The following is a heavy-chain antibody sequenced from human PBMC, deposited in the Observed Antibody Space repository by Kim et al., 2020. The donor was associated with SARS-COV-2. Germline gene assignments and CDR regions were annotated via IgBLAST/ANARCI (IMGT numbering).Heavy chain of an antibody. Sequence: ASVKVSCKASGYTFTSYYMHWVRQAPGQGLEWMGIINPSGGSTSYAQKFQGRVTMTRDTSTSTVYMELSSLRSEDTSVYYCARERGRRTRITIFGVVIGGCDPWGQGTLVTVSS. V-gene: IGHV1-46*01. D-gene: IGHD3-3*01. CDR2: INPSGGST. CDR3: ARERGRRTRITIFGVVIGGCDP. CDR1: GYTFTSYY. J-gene: IGHJ5*02.